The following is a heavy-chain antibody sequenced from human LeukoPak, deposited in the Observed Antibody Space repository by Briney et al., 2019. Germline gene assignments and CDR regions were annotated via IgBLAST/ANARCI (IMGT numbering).Heavy chain of an antibody. J-gene: IGHJ4*02. Sequence: EAPVKVSCKASGYTFTVYGISWGRQAPGQGLEWMGWISAYNGNTNYAQKLQGRVTITTDTSTSTAYMELRSLRSDDTAVYYCARDSPSNIVATIFDYWGQGTLVTVSS. V-gene: IGHV1-18*04. CDR2: ISAYNGNT. CDR3: ARDSPSNIVATIFDY. D-gene: IGHD5-12*01. CDR1: GYTFTVYG.